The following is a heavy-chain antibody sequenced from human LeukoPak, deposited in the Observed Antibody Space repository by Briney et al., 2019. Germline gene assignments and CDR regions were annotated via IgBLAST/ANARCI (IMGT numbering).Heavy chain of an antibody. CDR2: IYYSGST. J-gene: IGHJ3*02. CDR1: GGSISSYY. CDR3: ARAPGGYGSGSRGAFDI. V-gene: IGHV4-59*01. D-gene: IGHD3-10*01. Sequence: SETLSLTCTVSGGSISSYYWSWIRQPPGKGLEWIGYIYYSGSTNYNPSLKSRVTISVDTSKNQFSLKLSSVTPADTAVYYCARAPGGYGSGSRGAFDIWGQGTMVTVSS.